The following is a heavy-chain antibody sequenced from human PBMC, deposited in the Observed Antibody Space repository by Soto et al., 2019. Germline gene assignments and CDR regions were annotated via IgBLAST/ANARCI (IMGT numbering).Heavy chain of an antibody. CDR3: SKTDYYHYGMDV. CDR2: IYYGGTT. J-gene: IGHJ6*02. CDR1: GDSISSSNYY. V-gene: IGHV4-39*01. Sequence: SETLSLTCTVSGDSISSSNYYWGWIRQPPGKGLEYIGSIYYGGTTYYNPSPKSRATISVDTSKHQFSLRLSSVTAADTAVYYCSKTDYYHYGMDVWGQGTTVTVSS.